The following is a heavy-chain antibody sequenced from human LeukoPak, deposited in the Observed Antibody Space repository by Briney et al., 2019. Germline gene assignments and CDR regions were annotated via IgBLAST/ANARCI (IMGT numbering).Heavy chain of an antibody. CDR1: GYTFTSYY. J-gene: IGHJ5*02. CDR3: ARDNSVGDNAWWFDP. CDR2: INPSGGST. D-gene: IGHD1-26*01. Sequence: ASVKVSCKASGYTFTSYYMHWVRQAPGQGLEWMGIINPSGGSTSYAQKFQGRVTMTRDMSTSTAYMELSSLRSEDMAVYYCARDNSVGDNAWWFDPWGQGTLVTVSS. V-gene: IGHV1-46*01.